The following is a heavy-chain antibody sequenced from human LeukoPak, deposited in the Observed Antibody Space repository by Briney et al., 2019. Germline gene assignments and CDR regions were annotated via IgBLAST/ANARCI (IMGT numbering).Heavy chain of an antibody. V-gene: IGHV3-23*01. CDR1: GFTYSSYG. J-gene: IGHJ4*02. Sequence: GGTLRLSCAASGFTYSSYGMSWVRQAPGKGLEWVSAISGSGGNTYYADSVKGRFTISRDNSKNTLYLQMNSLRAEDTAVYYCAKYGKSGSYYFFDYWGQGTLVTVSS. CDR2: ISGSGGNT. CDR3: AKYGKSGSYYFFDY. D-gene: IGHD1-26*01.